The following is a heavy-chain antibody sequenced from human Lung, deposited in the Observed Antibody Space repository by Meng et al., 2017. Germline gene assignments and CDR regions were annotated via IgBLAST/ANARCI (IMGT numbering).Heavy chain of an antibody. J-gene: IGHJ5*02. CDR3: ARVERTYYDYVWGLGRFDP. D-gene: IGHD3-16*01. CDR2: IIPAFGAP. Sequence: QVDVVGSGAEVKGPGSSVKVSWKAPGGTFNSYAISWVRQAPGQGLEWMGGIIPAFGAPNHAQKFQGRVRITADESTTTAYMELSGLRSEDTAVYFCARVERTYYDYVWGLGRFDPWGQGTLVTVSS. CDR1: GGTFNSYA. V-gene: IGHV1-69*01.